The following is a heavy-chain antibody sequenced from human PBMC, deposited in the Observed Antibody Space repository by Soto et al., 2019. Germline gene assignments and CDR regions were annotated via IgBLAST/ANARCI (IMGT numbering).Heavy chain of an antibody. CDR3: ARGIEGWYQGRYYYGMDV. V-gene: IGHV4-61*01. D-gene: IGHD6-19*01. J-gene: IGHJ6*02. Sequence: SETLSLTCTVSGGSVSSGSYYWSWIRQPPGKGLEWIGYIYYSGSTNYNPSLKSRVTISVDTSKNQFSLKLSSVTAADTAVYYCARGIEGWYQGRYYYGMDVWGQWTTVTVSS. CDR1: GGSVSSGSYY. CDR2: IYYSGST.